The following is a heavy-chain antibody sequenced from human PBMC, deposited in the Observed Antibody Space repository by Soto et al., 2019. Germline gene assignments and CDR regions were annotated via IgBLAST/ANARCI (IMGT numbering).Heavy chain of an antibody. Sequence: GGYLRLSCAASGFIFENFGMSWVRQAPGKGLEWISSISGSGFKKYYADSVKGRFTISRDNSKSTVYLELNNLSAEDTAVYHCAKNQGVELVPLATVDWFDPWGQGSVVTVSS. CDR3: AKNQGVELVPLATVDWFDP. CDR2: ISGSGFKK. V-gene: IGHV3-23*01. CDR1: GFIFENFG. J-gene: IGHJ5*02. D-gene: IGHD1-26*01.